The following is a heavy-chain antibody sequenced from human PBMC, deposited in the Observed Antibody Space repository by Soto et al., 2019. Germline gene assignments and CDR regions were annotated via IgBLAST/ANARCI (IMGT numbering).Heavy chain of an antibody. CDR2: IYDTGISGYTPST. CDR3: ARGEDAFFYYGLDV. Sequence: ETLSLTCTDSGGSITSSYWSWIRRPPGKGLEWIAYIYDTGISGYTPSTSYNPSLKSRVTMSVDTSKRQFSLKLNSVTAADTAVYYCARGEDAFFYYGLDVWGQGITVTVSS. J-gene: IGHJ6*02. CDR1: GGSITSSY. V-gene: IGHV4-59*01.